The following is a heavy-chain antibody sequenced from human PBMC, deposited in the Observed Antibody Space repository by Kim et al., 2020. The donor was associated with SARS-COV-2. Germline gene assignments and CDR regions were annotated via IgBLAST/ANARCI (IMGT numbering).Heavy chain of an antibody. J-gene: IGHJ4*02. CDR3: AREGGSVVTPDF. CDR2: SNYSGRT. D-gene: IGHD2-21*02. Sequence: SETLSLTCSVSGFSLSSGGSYWSWIRQTPGKGLEWMGYSNYSGRTFYNPSLNRRVSISLDRSKNSFSLKLTTMSAAGTGVYYLAREGGSVVTPDFWGQGTLVTVSS. CDR1: GFSLSSGGSY. V-gene: IGHV4-30-4*01.